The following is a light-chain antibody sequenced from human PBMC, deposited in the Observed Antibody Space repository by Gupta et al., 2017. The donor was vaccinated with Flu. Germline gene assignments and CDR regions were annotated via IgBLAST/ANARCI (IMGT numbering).Light chain of an antibody. J-gene: IGKJ2*01. V-gene: IGKV3-11*01. Sequence: SATLSLSPGERATLSCRASQSVSRYLAWYQQKPGQAPRLLIFDASNRATGIPARFSGSGSGTDFTLTISSLEPEDFAVYYCQQRSNWPYTFGQGTKVEMK. CDR3: QQRSNWPYT. CDR2: DAS. CDR1: QSVSRY.